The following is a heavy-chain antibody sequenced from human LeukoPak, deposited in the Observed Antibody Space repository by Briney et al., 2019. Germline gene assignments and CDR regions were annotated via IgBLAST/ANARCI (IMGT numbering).Heavy chain of an antibody. V-gene: IGHV4-39*01. CDR1: GDSINSSSYY. CDR3: ASARRITMIVVGPFDY. CDR2: IYYSGNT. J-gene: IGHJ4*02. Sequence: SETLSLTCTVSGDSINSSSYYWGWIRQPPGKGLEWIGSIYYSGNTYYTPSLKSRVTISLDTSKNQFSLRLSSVTAADTAVYYCASARRITMIVVGPFDYWGQGTLVTVSS. D-gene: IGHD3-22*01.